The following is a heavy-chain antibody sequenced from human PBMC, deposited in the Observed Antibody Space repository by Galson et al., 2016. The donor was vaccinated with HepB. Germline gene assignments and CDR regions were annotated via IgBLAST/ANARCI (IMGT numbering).Heavy chain of an antibody. Sequence: SLRLSCAAAGFTFSSYGMHWVRQAPGKGPEWVAVIWYDGSNKDYGDSVKGRFTISRDNSKNTLYLQMKSLRAEDTAVYYCARVGYSSGYFEYWGQGILVTVSS. D-gene: IGHD6-19*01. CDR2: IWYDGSNK. CDR1: GFTFSSYG. J-gene: IGHJ4*02. V-gene: IGHV3-33*01. CDR3: ARVGYSSGYFEY.